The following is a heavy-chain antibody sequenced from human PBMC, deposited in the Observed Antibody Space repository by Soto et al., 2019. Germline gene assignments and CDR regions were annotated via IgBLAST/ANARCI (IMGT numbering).Heavy chain of an antibody. V-gene: IGHV1-69*01. CDR2: IIPIFGTA. J-gene: IGHJ6*02. CDR3: ASPEDKADLESDYYGMDV. CDR1: GGTFSSYA. Sequence: QVQLVQSGAEVKKPGSSVKVSCKASGGTFSSYAISWVRQAPGQGLEWMGGIIPIFGTANYAQKFQGRVTITADESTSTAYMELRSLRSEDTAVYYCASPEDKADLESDYYGMDVWGQGTTVTVSS. D-gene: IGHD3-3*01.